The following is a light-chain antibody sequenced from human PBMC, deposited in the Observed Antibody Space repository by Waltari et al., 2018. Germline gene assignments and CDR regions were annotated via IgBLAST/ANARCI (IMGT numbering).Light chain of an antibody. CDR2: GAS. CDR3: QHYVRLPVS. V-gene: IGKV3-20*01. Sequence: SVLTQSPGTLSLSPGERATLSCRASQSVSRSLAWYQQKPGQAPRLLIYGASSRATGVPDRFSGSGSGTDFSLTISRLEPEDFAVYYCQHYVRLPVSFGQGTKVEIK. CDR1: QSVSRS. J-gene: IGKJ1*01.